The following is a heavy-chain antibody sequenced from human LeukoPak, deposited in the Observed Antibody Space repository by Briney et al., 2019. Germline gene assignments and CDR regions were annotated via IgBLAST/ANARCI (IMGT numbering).Heavy chain of an antibody. V-gene: IGHV4-34*01. J-gene: IGHJ4*02. CDR3: ARGGAKNIVVVPAALGPDFDY. CDR1: GGSFSDYY. Sequence: SETLSLTCAVYGGSFSDYYWSWIRQPPGKGLEWIGEINHSRSTNYNPSLKSRVTISVDTSKNQFSLKLSSVTAADTAVYYCARGGAKNIVVVPAALGPDFDYWGQGTLVTVSS. D-gene: IGHD2-2*01. CDR2: INHSRST.